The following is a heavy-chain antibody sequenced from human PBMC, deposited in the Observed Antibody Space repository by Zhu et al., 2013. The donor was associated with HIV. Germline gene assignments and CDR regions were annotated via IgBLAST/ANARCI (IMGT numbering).Heavy chain of an antibody. V-gene: IGHV1-69*01. J-gene: IGHJ4*02. D-gene: IGHD3-22*01. CDR1: GGTFSSYA. CDR2: IIPIFGTA. CDR3: ARDRDNYYDSSGAYYFDY. Sequence: QVQLVQSGAEVKKPGSSVKVSCKASGGTFSSYAISWVRQAPGQGLEWMGGIIPIFGTANYAQKFQGRVTITADESTSTAYMELSSLRSEDTAVYYCARDRDNYYDSSGAYYFDYWGQGTLVTVSS.